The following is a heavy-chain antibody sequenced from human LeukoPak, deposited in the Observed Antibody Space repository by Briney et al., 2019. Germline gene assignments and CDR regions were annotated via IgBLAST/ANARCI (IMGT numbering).Heavy chain of an antibody. CDR1: GGSISSGSYY. D-gene: IGHD5-18*01. J-gene: IGHJ5*02. Sequence: SETLSLTCTVSGGSISSGSYYWSWIRQPAGKGLEWIGRIYTSGSTNYNPSLKSRVTISVDTSKNQFSLKLSSVTAADTAVYYCARGAIQDNWFDPWGQGTLVTVSS. V-gene: IGHV4-61*02. CDR2: IYTSGST. CDR3: ARGAIQDNWFDP.